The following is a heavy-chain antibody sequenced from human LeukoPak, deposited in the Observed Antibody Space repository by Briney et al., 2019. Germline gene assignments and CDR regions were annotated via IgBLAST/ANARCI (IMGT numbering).Heavy chain of an antibody. CDR2: THYSGST. Sequence: SETLSLTCTVSGGSTSSYYWSWIRQPPGKGLEWIGYTHYSGSTNYNPSLKSRVTISVDTSKNQFSLKLRSVTAADTAVYYCVRGDGWDAWFDPWGQGTLVTVSS. CDR3: VRGDGWDAWFDP. D-gene: IGHD5-24*01. CDR1: GGSTSSYY. V-gene: IGHV4-59*01. J-gene: IGHJ5*02.